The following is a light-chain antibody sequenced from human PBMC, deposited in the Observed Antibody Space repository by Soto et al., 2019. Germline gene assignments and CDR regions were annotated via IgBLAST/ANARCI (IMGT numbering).Light chain of an antibody. J-gene: IGKJ2*03. V-gene: IGKV3-20*01. Sequence: EIVLTQSPGTLSLSPGDRVTLSCRASQSVSSNYLAWYQQKPGQAPRLLIHATSSRATGIPDRFSGSGSGTDFTLTISRLEPEDFAMYYCQQYGDYNSPRYSFGQGTRLEI. CDR3: QQYGDYNSPRYS. CDR1: QSVSSNY. CDR2: ATS.